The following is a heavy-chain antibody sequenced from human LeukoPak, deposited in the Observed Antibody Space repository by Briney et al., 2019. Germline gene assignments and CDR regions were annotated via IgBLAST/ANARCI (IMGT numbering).Heavy chain of an antibody. CDR1: GFTFTSYA. CDR3: STLTSRGLSDS. J-gene: IGHJ4*02. V-gene: IGHV3-15*01. D-gene: IGHD1-20*01. CDR2: IKSKADGETI. Sequence: GGSLRLSCAASGFTFTSYALSWVRQAPGKGLEWVGRIKSKADGETIDYAAPVKGRFTFSRDDSKNMLYLQMNSLKSEDTAVYYCSTLTSRGLSDSWGQGTLVTVSS.